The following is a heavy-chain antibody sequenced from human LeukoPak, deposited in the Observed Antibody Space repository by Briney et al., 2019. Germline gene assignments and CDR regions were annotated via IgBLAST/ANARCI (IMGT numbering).Heavy chain of an antibody. CDR1: GYTFSRHG. J-gene: IGHJ3*02. Sequence: GRSLTLSRAASGYTFSRHGIHWVRQAPGKGLEWVAVAWYDGRNRDYADSVKGRFTISKDNSNNMVFLQMDRLRAEDTAVYYCAKDAPMVRGVLPPVVANDAFDIWGQGTMVTVSS. V-gene: IGHV3-33*06. CDR2: AWYDGRNR. CDR3: AKDAPMVRGVLPPVVANDAFDI. D-gene: IGHD3-10*01.